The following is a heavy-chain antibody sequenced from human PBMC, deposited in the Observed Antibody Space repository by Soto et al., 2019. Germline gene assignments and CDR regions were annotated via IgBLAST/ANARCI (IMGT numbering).Heavy chain of an antibody. CDR3: ARESCTNGVCYNWFDP. V-gene: IGHV1-2*04. J-gene: IGHJ5*02. CDR2: INPNSGGT. D-gene: IGHD2-8*01. CDR1: GCTFTGYY. Sequence: ASVKVSCKASGCTFTGYYMHWVRQAPGQGLEWMGWINPNSGGTNYAQKFQGWVTMTRDTSISTAYMELSRLRSDDTAVYYCARESCTNGVCYNWFDPWGQGTLVTVSS.